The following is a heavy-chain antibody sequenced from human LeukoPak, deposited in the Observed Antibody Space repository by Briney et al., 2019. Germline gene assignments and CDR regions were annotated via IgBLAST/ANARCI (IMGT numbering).Heavy chain of an antibody. CDR3: ARTNTIFGVVSGMDV. V-gene: IGHV3-53*01. CDR1: GFTVSSNY. D-gene: IGHD3-3*01. CDR2: IYSGGST. Sequence: GGSLRLSCAASGFTVSSNYMSWVRQAPGKGLEWVSVIYSGGSTYYADSVKGRFTISRDNAKNSLYLQMNSLRAKDTAVYYCARTNTIFGVVSGMDVWGQGTTVTVSS. J-gene: IGHJ6*02.